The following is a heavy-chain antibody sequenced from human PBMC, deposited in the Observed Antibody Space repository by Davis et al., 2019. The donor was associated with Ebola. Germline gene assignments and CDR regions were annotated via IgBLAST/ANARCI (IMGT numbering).Heavy chain of an antibody. Sequence: ASVKVSCKASGYTFTSYAMHWVRQAPGQRLEWMGWINAGNVNTKYSQKFQGRVTITRDTSASTAYMELSSLRSEDTAVYYCARGRGHYESSGGDFWGQGTLVTVSS. CDR3: ARGRGHYESSGGDF. CDR1: GYTFTSYA. CDR2: INAGNVNT. D-gene: IGHD3-22*01. J-gene: IGHJ4*02. V-gene: IGHV1-3*01.